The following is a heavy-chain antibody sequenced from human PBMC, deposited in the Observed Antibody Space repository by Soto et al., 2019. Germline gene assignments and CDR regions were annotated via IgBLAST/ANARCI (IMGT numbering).Heavy chain of an antibody. Sequence: ASVKVSCKASGGTFSSYAISWVRQAPGQGLEWMGGIIPIFGTANYAQKFQGRVTITADESTSTAYMELSSLRSEDTAVYYCASRILWFGESYYYYGMDVWGQGTTVTVSS. J-gene: IGHJ6*02. CDR3: ASRILWFGESYYYYGMDV. CDR2: IIPIFGTA. V-gene: IGHV1-69*13. CDR1: GGTFSSYA. D-gene: IGHD3-10*01.